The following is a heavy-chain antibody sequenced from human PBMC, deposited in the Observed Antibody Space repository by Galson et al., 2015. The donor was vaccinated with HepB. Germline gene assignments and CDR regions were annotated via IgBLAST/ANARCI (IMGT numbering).Heavy chain of an antibody. CDR2: INAGNGNT. CDR1: GYTFTSYA. J-gene: IGHJ6*02. V-gene: IGHV1-3*01. D-gene: IGHD6-13*01. CDR3: ARDNGYSSSWYAPPGYYYGMDV. Sequence: SVKVSCKASGYTFTSYAMHWVRQAPGQRLERMGWINAGNGNTKYSQKFKGRVTITRDTSASTAYMELSSLRSEDTAVYYCARDNGYSSSWYAPPGYYYGMDVWGQGTTVTVSS.